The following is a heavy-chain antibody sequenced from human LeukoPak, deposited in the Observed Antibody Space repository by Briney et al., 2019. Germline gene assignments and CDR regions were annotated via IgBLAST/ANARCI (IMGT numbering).Heavy chain of an antibody. J-gene: IGHJ3*02. V-gene: IGHV3-74*01. CDR2: INSDGSST. D-gene: IGHD3-10*01. CDR1: GFTFSSYW. Sequence: GGSLRLSCAASGFTFSSYWMHWDRQAPGRGLVWVSRINSDGSSTSYADSVKGRFTISRDNAKNTLYLQTNSLRAEDTAVYYCASLRDYSAFDIWGQGTMVTVSS. CDR3: ASLRDYSAFDI.